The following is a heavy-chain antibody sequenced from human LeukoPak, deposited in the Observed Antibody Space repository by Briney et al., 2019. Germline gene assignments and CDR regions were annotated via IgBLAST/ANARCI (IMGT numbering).Heavy chain of an antibody. CDR3: AKYDGYALKY. CDR1: GDSISSSF. D-gene: IGHD2-15*01. J-gene: IGHJ4*02. CDR2: VHYTGIT. Sequence: SETLSLTCTVSGDSISSSFWGWIRQPPGKGLEWIASVHYTGITSYDPSLKSRVIVTVDTSRNQLSLKLISVTAADTAVYYCAKYDGYALKYWGQGILVTVSS. V-gene: IGHV4-59*08.